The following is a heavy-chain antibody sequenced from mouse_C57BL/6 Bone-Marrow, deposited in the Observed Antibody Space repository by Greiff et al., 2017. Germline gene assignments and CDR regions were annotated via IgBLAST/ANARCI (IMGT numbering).Heavy chain of an antibody. V-gene: IGHV1-19*01. CDR3: ARRITTVPLDY. CDR1: GYTFTDYY. D-gene: IGHD1-1*01. J-gene: IGHJ2*01. CDR2: INPYNGGT. Sequence: EVQLQQSGPVLVKPGASVKMSCKASGYTFTDYYMNWVKQSHGKSLEWIGVINPYNGGTSYNQKFKGKATLTVDKSSSTAYMELNSLTSKDSADYYCARRITTVPLDYWGQGTTLTVSS.